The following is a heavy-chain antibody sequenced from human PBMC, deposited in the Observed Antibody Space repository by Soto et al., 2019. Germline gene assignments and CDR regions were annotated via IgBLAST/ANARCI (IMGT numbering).Heavy chain of an antibody. V-gene: IGHV1-2*02. CDR3: ARIKIYSDSSGPFDH. CDR2: INPNNGDT. Sequence: ASVKVSCKASGYTFTGYYIHWVRQAPGQGLEWMGWINPNNGDTNYALKFQGRVTMTRDTSISTAYMELSRLRSDDTAVYFCARIKIYSDSSGPFDHWGQGTLVPVSS. J-gene: IGHJ4*02. D-gene: IGHD3-22*01. CDR1: GYTFTGYY.